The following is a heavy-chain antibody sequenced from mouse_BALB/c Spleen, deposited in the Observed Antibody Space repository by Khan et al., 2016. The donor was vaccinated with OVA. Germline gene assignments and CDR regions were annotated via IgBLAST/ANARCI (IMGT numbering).Heavy chain of an antibody. D-gene: IGHD2-2*01. CDR2: IYPGNSDT. Sequence: VQLQQSGTVLARPGTSVKMSCKASGYTFTSYWIHWVKQRPGQGLEWIGAIYPGNSDTSYNQKFKGKAKMTAVTSTSTAYMELSSLKNEDSAVYYCTRFGYLFAYWGQGTLVTVSA. V-gene: IGHV1-5*01. CDR1: GYTFTSYW. J-gene: IGHJ3*01. CDR3: TRFGYLFAY.